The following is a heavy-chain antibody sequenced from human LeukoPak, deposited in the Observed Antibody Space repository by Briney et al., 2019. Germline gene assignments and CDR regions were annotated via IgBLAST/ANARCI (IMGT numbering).Heavy chain of an antibody. J-gene: IGHJ4*02. CDR2: IYYSGST. Sequence: PSETLSLTCTVSGGSISSYYWSWIRQPPGKGLEWIGYIYYSGSTNYNPSLKSRVTISVDTSKNQFSLKLSSVTAADTAVYYCASGIDYGDFDYWGQGTLVTVSS. D-gene: IGHD4-17*01. CDR3: ASGIDYGDFDY. V-gene: IGHV4-59*01. CDR1: GGSISSYY.